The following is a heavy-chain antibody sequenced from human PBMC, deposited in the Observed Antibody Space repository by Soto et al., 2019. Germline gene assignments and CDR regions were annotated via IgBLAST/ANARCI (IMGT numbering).Heavy chain of an antibody. CDR2: ISGSGGST. D-gene: IGHD5-18*01. J-gene: IGHJ3*02. CDR3: AKDRRGYSYGRNAFDI. Sequence: EVQLLESGGGLVQPGGSLRLSCAASGFTFSSYAMSWVRQAPGKGLEGVSAISGSGGSTYYADSVKGRFTISRDNSKNTLYLQMNSLRAEDTAVYYCAKDRRGYSYGRNAFDIWGQGTMVTVSS. CDR1: GFTFSSYA. V-gene: IGHV3-23*01.